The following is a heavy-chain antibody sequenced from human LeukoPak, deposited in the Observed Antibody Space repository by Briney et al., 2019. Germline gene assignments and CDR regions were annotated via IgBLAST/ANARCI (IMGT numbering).Heavy chain of an antibody. CDR1: GYTFNGYY. CDR3: ARDVGEYCSSVSCYASDY. V-gene: IGHV1-2*02. Sequence: ASVKVSCKASGYTFNGYYVHWVRQAPGQGLEWMGWINPNSGGTNYAQKFQGRVTMTRDTSISTAYMELSRLRSDDTAVYYCARDVGEYCSSVSCYASDYWGQGTLVTVSS. CDR2: INPNSGGT. D-gene: IGHD2-2*01. J-gene: IGHJ4*02.